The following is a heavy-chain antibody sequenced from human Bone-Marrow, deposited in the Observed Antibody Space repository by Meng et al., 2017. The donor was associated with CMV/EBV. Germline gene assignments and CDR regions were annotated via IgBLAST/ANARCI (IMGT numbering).Heavy chain of an antibody. J-gene: IGHJ6*02. CDR3: AREVCSSTSCYYYYGMDV. V-gene: IGHV4-39*07. Sequence: SETLSLTCTVSGGSISSSSYYWGWIRQPPGKGLEWIGSIYYSGSTYYNPSLKSRVTISVDASKNQFSLKLSSVTAADTAVYYCAREVCSSTSCYYYYGMDVWGQGTTVTVSS. CDR2: IYYSGST. CDR1: GGSISSSSYY. D-gene: IGHD2-2*01.